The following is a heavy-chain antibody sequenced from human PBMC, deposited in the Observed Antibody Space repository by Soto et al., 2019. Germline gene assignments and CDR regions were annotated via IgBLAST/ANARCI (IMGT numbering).Heavy chain of an antibody. V-gene: IGHV3-21*01. D-gene: IGHD2-15*01. CDR2: IRGFSPYT. J-gene: IGHJ6*02. CDR3: ARDRGYDAHDYYYNAMDV. CDR1: GFTFRTYT. Sequence: GGSLRLSCISSGFTFRTYTMNWVRQAPGKGLEWVSGIRGFSPYTFYAESVKGRFTISRDNAKNSLYLQMNSLRAEDTAVYYCARDRGYDAHDYYYNAMDVWGQGTTVTVSS.